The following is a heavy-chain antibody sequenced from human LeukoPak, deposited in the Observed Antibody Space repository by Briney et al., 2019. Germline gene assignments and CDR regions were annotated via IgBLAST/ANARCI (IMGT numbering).Heavy chain of an antibody. CDR2: INPNSGGT. CDR1: GYTFTGYY. D-gene: IGHD2-15*01. CDR3: ASFFSCSGGSCYTDLLPKPIYFDY. Sequence: SVKVSCKASGYTFTGYYMHWVRQAPGQGLEWMGRINPNSGGTNYAQKFQGRFTMTRDTSISTAYMELSRLRSDDTAVYYCASFFSCSGGSCYTDLLPKPIYFDYWGQGTLVTVSS. V-gene: IGHV1-2*06. J-gene: IGHJ4*02.